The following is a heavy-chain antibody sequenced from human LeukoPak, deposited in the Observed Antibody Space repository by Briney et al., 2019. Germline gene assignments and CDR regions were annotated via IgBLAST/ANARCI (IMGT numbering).Heavy chain of an antibody. Sequence: GASVTVSFTASVYTFTFYYMHWVRQAPGQGREWMGWINPNSGGTNYAQKFQGRVTMTRDTSISTAYMELSRLRSDDTAVYYCARETYYYDSSGYSHDAFDIWGQGTMVTVSS. D-gene: IGHD3-22*01. CDR3: ARETYYYDSSGYSHDAFDI. J-gene: IGHJ3*02. CDR1: VYTFTFYY. CDR2: INPNSGGT. V-gene: IGHV1-2*02.